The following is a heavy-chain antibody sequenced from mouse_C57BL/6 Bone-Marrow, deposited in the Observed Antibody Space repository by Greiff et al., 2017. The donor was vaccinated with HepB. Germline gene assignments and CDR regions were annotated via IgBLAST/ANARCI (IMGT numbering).Heavy chain of an antibody. V-gene: IGHV6-3*01. D-gene: IGHD1-1*01. CDR3: TLTVITTNYAMDY. CDR2: IRLKSDNYAT. Sequence: EVKLVESGGGLVQPGGSMKLSCVASGLTFSNYWMNWVRQSPEKGLEWVAQIRLKSDNYATHYAEPVKGRFTISRDDSKSSVYLQMNNLRAEDTGIYYCTLTVITTNYAMDYWGQGTSVTVSS. CDR1: GLTFSNYW. J-gene: IGHJ4*01.